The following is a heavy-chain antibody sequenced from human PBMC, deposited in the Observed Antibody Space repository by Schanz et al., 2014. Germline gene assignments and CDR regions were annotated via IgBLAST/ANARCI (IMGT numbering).Heavy chain of an antibody. Sequence: VASGGGLVQPGGSLRLSCAASGFAVDNYYMSCVRQAPGKGLEWVSYISGSSRTIYYADSMKGRFTVSRDNAENALYLQMNSLRAEDTGLYFCARGGSGSHYRLDYWGQGTLVTVSS. CDR1: GFAVDNYY. D-gene: IGHD1-26*01. V-gene: IGHV3-48*01. CDR2: ISGSSRTI. J-gene: IGHJ4*02. CDR3: ARGGSGSHYRLDY.